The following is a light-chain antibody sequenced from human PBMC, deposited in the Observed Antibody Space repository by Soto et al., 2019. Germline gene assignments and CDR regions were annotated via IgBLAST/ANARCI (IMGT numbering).Light chain of an antibody. CDR3: QQYNSSPLT. J-gene: IGKJ4*01. CDR1: QSISTW. V-gene: IGKV1-5*03. Sequence: DIQMTQSPSTLSASVGDRVTITCRASQSISTWLAWFQQKPGKAPNLLIYKASSLESGVPSRFSGSGSGTEFTLTINTLQPDDFATYYGQQYNSSPLTFGGGTKVEIK. CDR2: KAS.